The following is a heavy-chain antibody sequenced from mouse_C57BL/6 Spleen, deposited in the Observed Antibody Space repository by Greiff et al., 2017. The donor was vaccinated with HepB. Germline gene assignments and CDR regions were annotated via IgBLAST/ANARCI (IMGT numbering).Heavy chain of an antibody. CDR3: ARSKSCTTVFSYYFDY. V-gene: IGHV1-50*01. CDR1: GYTFTSYW. D-gene: IGHD1-1*01. CDR2: IDPSDSYT. Sequence: QVQLQQSGAELVKPGASVKLSCKASGYTFTSYWMHWVNQRPGQGLEWIGEIDPSDSYTNYNQKFKGKATLTVDTSSSTAYMQLSSLTSEDSAVYYCARSKSCTTVFSYYFDYWGQGTTLTVSS. J-gene: IGHJ2*01.